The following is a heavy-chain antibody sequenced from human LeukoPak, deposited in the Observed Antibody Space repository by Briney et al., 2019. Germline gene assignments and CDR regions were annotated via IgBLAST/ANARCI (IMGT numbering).Heavy chain of an antibody. CDR3: AKRMFYDSSGNVYNYYGMDV. J-gene: IGHJ6*02. D-gene: IGHD3-22*01. CDR2: VIVGGVST. Sequence: GGSLRLSCSASGFTFSNYAMSWLRQAPGKGLEWFSGVIVGGVSTYHADSVRGRFTISRDNCKNTLYLQMNSLRAEDTAVYYCAKRMFYDSSGNVYNYYGMDVWGQGTTVTVSS. V-gene: IGHV3-23*01. CDR1: GFTFSNYA.